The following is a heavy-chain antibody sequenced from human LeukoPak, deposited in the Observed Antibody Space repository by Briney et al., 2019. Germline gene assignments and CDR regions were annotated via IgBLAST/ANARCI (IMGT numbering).Heavy chain of an antibody. Sequence: PGGSLRLSCAASGFTFSSYAMNWVRQAPGKGLEWVSYISSSSSTIYCADSVKGRFTISRDNAKNSLYLQMNSLRAEDTAVYYCAREPRDGPLAHAFDIWGQGTMVTVSS. V-gene: IGHV3-48*04. CDR3: AREPRDGPLAHAFDI. J-gene: IGHJ3*02. CDR2: ISSSSSTI. CDR1: GFTFSSYA.